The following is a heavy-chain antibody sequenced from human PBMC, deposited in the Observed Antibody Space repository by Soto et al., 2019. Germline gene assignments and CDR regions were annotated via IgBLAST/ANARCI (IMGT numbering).Heavy chain of an antibody. Sequence: QVQLQESGPGLVKPSGTLSLTCAVSGGSISSSNWWSWVRQPPGKGLEWIGEIYHSGSTNYNPSLKSRVTISVDKSKNQFSLKLSSVTAADTAVYYCASLKPLPYNGSSAGFDPWGQGTLVTVSS. J-gene: IGHJ5*02. V-gene: IGHV4-4*02. CDR1: GGSISSSNW. CDR3: ASLKPLPYNGSSAGFDP. CDR2: IYHSGST. D-gene: IGHD6-6*01.